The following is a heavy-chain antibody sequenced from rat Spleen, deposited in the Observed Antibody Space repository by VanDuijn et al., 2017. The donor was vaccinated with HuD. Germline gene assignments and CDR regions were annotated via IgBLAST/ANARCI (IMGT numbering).Heavy chain of an antibody. Sequence: EVQVVESGGGLVQPGRSLKLSCAASGFTFSDYNMAWVRQAPKKGLEWVATISYDGSSTYYRDSVKGRFTISRDNAKSTLYLQMDSLRSEDTATYYCARHNSGYGVMDAWGQGASVTVSS. CDR3: ARHNSGYGVMDA. D-gene: IGHD4-3*01. CDR1: GFTFSDYN. CDR2: ISYDGSST. J-gene: IGHJ4*01. V-gene: IGHV5-7*01.